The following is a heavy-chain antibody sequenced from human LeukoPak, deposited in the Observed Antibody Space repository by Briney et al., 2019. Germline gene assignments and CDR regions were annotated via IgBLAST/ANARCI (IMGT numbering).Heavy chain of an antibody. Sequence: GGSLRLSCAASGFTFSSYAMSWVRQAPGKGLEWVSAISGSGGSTYYADSVKGQFTISRDNSKNTLYLQMNSLRAEDTAVYYCAKATYYYGSGSYYPFFDYWGQGTLVTVSS. J-gene: IGHJ4*02. CDR3: AKATYYYGSGSYYPFFDY. V-gene: IGHV3-23*01. D-gene: IGHD3-10*01. CDR2: ISGSGGST. CDR1: GFTFSSYA.